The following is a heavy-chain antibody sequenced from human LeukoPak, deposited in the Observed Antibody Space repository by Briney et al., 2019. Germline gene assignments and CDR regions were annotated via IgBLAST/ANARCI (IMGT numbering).Heavy chain of an antibody. J-gene: IGHJ4*02. CDR2: ISDSSGRT. CDR3: AKRPRSLLTFDY. V-gene: IGHV3-23*01. Sequence: GGSLRLSCAASGFTFSNYAMTWVRQAPGKGLEWVSTISDSSGRTNYADSVQGRFTISRDNSKNTLYLQMNSLRAEDTAVYYCAKRPRSLLTFDYWGQGTLVTVSP. CDR1: GFTFSNYA. D-gene: IGHD2-21*01.